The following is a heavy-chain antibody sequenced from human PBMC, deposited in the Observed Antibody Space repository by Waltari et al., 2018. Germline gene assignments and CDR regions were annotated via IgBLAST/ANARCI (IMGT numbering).Heavy chain of an antibody. J-gene: IGHJ6*02. CDR3: ARRRMVQGQRAGVLYYYYYGMDV. Sequence: QVQLQESGPGLVKPSQTLSLTCTVPGGSISSGSYYWSWLGQPAGKATEWVGSVFTSGSTNYNPSLKSRVTISVDTSKNQFSLKLSSVTAADTAVYYCARRRMVQGQRAGVLYYYYYGMDVWGQGTTVTVSS. CDR1: GGSISSGSYY. V-gene: IGHV4-61*09. CDR2: VFTSGST. D-gene: IGHD3-10*01.